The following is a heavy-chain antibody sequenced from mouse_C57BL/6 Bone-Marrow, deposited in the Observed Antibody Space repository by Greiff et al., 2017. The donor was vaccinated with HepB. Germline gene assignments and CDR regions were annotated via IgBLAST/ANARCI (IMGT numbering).Heavy chain of an antibody. Sequence: QVQLQQPGAELVMPGASVKLSCKASGYTFTSYWMHWVKQRPGQGLEWIGEIDPADSYTNYNQKFKGKSTLTVDKSSSTAYVQLSSLTSEDSAVYYCARYPCYYGGSSYAMGYWGQGTSVTVSS. V-gene: IGHV1-69*01. D-gene: IGHD1-1*01. J-gene: IGHJ4*01. CDR2: IDPADSYT. CDR3: ARYPCYYGGSSYAMGY. CDR1: GYTFTSYW.